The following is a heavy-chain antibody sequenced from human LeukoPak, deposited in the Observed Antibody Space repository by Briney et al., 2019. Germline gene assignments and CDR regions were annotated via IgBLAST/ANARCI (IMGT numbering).Heavy chain of an antibody. D-gene: IGHD6-25*01. J-gene: IGHJ4*02. Sequence: TGGSLRLSCAASGFTSSNYAMSWVRQAPGKALEWVSAITSGGGTTYYAGSVKGRFTISRDNSKNTLYLQMNSLRAEDTAVYYCARDPPRAAWVFDYWGQGTLVSVSS. CDR1: GFTSSNYA. CDR3: ARDPPRAAWVFDY. CDR2: ITSGGGTT. V-gene: IGHV3-23*01.